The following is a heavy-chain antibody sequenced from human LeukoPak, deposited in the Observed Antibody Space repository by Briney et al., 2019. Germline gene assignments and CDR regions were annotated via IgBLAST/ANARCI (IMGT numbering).Heavy chain of an antibody. CDR2: ISSSSSYI. J-gene: IGHJ4*02. D-gene: IGHD3-3*01. CDR1: GFTFSRYA. Sequence: GGSLRLSCGASGFTFSRYAMSWVRQAPGKGLEWVSSISSSSSYIYYADSVKGRFTISRDNAKNSLYLQMNSLRAEDTAVYYCARYNTDAFDYWGQGTLVTVSS. V-gene: IGHV3-21*01. CDR3: ARYNTDAFDY.